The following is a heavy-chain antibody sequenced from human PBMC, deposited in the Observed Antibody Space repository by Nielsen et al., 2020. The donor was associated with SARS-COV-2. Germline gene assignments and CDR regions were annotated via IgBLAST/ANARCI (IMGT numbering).Heavy chain of an antibody. V-gene: IGHV4-59*01. CDR2: IYYSGST. CDR1: GGSISSYY. Sequence: GSLRLSCTVSGGSISSYYWSWIRQPPGKGLEWIGYIYYSGSTNYNPSLKSRVTISVDTSKNQFSPKLSSVTAADTAVYYCARDSMATADYYYYGMDVWGQGTTVTVSS. D-gene: IGHD5-24*01. CDR3: ARDSMATADYYYYGMDV. J-gene: IGHJ6*02.